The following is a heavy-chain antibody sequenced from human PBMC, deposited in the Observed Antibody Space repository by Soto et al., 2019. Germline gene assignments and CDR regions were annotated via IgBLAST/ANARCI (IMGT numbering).Heavy chain of an antibody. J-gene: IGHJ4*02. D-gene: IGHD6-13*01. CDR2: ISCHSGTI. Sequence: EVQLVESGGGLVQPGGSLRLSGAASGFTFDDYDMHWVRQAPGKGLECVSGISCHSGTIGYADSVKGRFTISRDNAKSSLYLQMNSLSAEDTALYYCAKDTLEAVGLDYWGQGTLVTVSS. CDR1: GFTFDDYD. CDR3: AKDTLEAVGLDY. V-gene: IGHV3-9*01.